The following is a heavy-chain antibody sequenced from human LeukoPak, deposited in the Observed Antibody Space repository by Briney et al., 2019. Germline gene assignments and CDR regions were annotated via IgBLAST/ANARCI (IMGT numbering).Heavy chain of an antibody. J-gene: IGHJ4*02. CDR3: TGGSGWYSPDY. V-gene: IGHV3-73*01. Sequence: PGGSLRLSCAASGFTFSDSAMNWVRQASGKGLEWVGHIRGKTSSYAAAYAASVRGRFTISRDDSKNTAYLQMNSLKTEDTAVYYCTGGSGWYSPDYWGQGTLVTVSS. CDR2: IRGKTSSYAA. D-gene: IGHD6-19*01. CDR1: GFTFSDSA.